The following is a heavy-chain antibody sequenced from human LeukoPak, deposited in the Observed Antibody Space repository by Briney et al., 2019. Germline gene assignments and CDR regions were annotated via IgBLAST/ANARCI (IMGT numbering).Heavy chain of an antibody. CDR2: IYYSGST. V-gene: IGHV4-31*03. D-gene: IGHD5-18*01. CDR3: ARGQAAMVYFDY. J-gene: IGHJ4*02. CDR1: GGSISSGGYY. Sequence: PSETLSLTCTVSGGSISSGGYYWSWIRQHPGKGLEWIGYIYYSGSTYYNPSLKSRVTISVDTSKNQFSLKLSSVTAADTAVYYCARGQAAMVYFDYWGQGTLVTVSS.